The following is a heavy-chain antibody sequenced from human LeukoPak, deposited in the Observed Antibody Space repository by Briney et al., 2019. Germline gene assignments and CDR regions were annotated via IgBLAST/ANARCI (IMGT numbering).Heavy chain of an antibody. CDR3: ARGAAGYSYG. CDR2: TYYSGTT. Sequence: SETLSLTCSVSGGSISSYYWSWIRQPPGKGLEWIGHTYYSGTTNYNPSLKSRVTISIDTSKNQFSLRLSSVTAADTAVYYCARGAAGYSYGWGQGTLVTVSS. D-gene: IGHD5-18*01. CDR1: GGSISSYY. V-gene: IGHV4-59*01. J-gene: IGHJ4*02.